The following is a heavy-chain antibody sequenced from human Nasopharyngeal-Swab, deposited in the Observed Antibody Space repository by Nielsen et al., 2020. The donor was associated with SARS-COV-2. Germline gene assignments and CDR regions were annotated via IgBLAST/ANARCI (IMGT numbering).Heavy chain of an antibody. CDR1: GFRFSSYG. J-gene: IGHJ6*02. D-gene: IGHD4-23*01. Sequence: GESLKISCAASGFRFSSYGMNWVRQAAGKGLEWVAVMSHDGSNEDYADSVKGRFTVSRDNSKNLLYLQMNSLRVEDTAVYFCAKFLTVTPVVTFSYGMDVWGQGTTVTVSS. V-gene: IGHV3-30*18. CDR2: MSHDGSNE. CDR3: AKFLTVTPVVTFSYGMDV.